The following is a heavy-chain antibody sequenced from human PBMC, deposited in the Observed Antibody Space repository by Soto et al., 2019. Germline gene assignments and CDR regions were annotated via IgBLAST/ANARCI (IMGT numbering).Heavy chain of an antibody. CDR1: GFTFSSYA. J-gene: IGHJ6*02. CDR2: ISYDGSNK. Sequence: GGSLRLSCAASGFTFSSYAMHWVRQAPGKGLEWVAVISYDGSNKYYADSGKGRFTFSRDNSKNTLYLQMNSLRAEDTAVYYCAGGFGGNRYYYYYGMDVWGQGTTVTVSS. V-gene: IGHV3-30-3*01. CDR3: AGGFGGNRYYYYYGMDV. D-gene: IGHD2-15*01.